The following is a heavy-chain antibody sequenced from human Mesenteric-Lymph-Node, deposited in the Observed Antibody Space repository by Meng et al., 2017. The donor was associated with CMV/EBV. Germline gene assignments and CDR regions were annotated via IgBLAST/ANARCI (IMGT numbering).Heavy chain of an antibody. D-gene: IGHD3-22*01. CDR2: VHHSGTT. CDR3: ARRGNYDSDYSEY. V-gene: IGHV4-39*01. Sequence: QLQVQESGPGLVKPSETLSLSCIGSGDSISNSTYYWTWIRQPPGKGLEWIGSVHHSGTTYYNPSLKGRLTISVDTSANLFSLRLTTVTAADTATYYCARRGNYDSDYSEYWGQGTLVTVSS. CDR1: GDSISNSTYY. J-gene: IGHJ4*02.